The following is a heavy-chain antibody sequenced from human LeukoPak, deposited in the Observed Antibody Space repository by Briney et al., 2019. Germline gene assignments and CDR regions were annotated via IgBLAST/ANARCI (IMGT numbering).Heavy chain of an antibody. D-gene: IGHD1-26*01. J-gene: IGHJ4*02. CDR3: AKAVGAMPYYFDY. CDR1: GFTLSTYG. CDR2: IWYDGSTK. Sequence: GGSQRLSCAASGFTLSTYGMDWVRQAPGKGLEWVAVIWYDGSTKYYADSVKGRFTTSRDNSKNTLYLQMNSLRAEDTAVYYCAKAVGAMPYYFDYWGQGTLVTVSS. V-gene: IGHV3-33*06.